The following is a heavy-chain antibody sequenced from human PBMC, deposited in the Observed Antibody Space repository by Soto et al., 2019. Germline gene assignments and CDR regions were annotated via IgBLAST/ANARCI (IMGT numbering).Heavy chain of an antibody. D-gene: IGHD6-13*01. J-gene: IGHJ6*02. CDR3: ASIASTGRGWDV. V-gene: IGHV3-7*01. CDR2: IKQDGSEK. CDR1: GFTFSSYW. Sequence: EVQLVESGGGLVQPGGSLRLSCADSGFTFSSYWMSWVRQAPVKGLEWVGNIKQDGSEKNYVDSVKGRFTISRDNAKNSLYLQMNSLRAEDTAVYYCASIASTGRGWDVWGQGTTVVVSS.